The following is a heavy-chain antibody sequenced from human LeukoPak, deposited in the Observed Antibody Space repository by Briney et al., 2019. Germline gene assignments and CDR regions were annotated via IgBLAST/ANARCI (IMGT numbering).Heavy chain of an antibody. CDR2: ISSSGSTI. D-gene: IGHD2-15*01. CDR3: ARQIVVVVADNYYYYMDV. J-gene: IGHJ6*03. CDR1: GFTFSSYE. V-gene: IGHV3-48*03. Sequence: GGTLRLSCAASGFTFSSYEMNWVRQAPGKGLEWVSYISSSGSTIYYADSVKGRFTISRDNAKNSLYPQMNSLRAEDTAVYYCARQIVVVVADNYYYYMDVWGKGTTVTISS.